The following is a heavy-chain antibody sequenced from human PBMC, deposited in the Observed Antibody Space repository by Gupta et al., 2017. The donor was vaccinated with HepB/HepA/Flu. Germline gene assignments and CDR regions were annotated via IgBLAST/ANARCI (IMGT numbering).Heavy chain of an antibody. CDR3: ATELGYCSSTSCYWPGMILNYFDY. J-gene: IGHJ4*02. V-gene: IGHV4-39*02. Sequence: QLQLQESGPGLVKPSETLSLTCTVSGGSISSSSYYWGWIRQPPGKGLEWIGSIYYSGSTYYNPSLKSRVTISVDTSKNQFSLKLSSVTAADTAVYYCATELGYCSSTSCYWPGMILNYFDYWGQGTLVTVSS. CDR2: IYYSGST. D-gene: IGHD2-2*01. CDR1: GGSISSSSYY.